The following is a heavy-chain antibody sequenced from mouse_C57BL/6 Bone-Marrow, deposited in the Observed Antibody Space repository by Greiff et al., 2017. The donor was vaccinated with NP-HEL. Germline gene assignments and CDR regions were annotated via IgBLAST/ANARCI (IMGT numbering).Heavy chain of an antibody. J-gene: IGHJ2*01. CDR1: GFTFSSYA. Sequence: EVQLVESGEGLVKPGGSLKLSCAASGFTFSSYAMSWVRQTPEKRLEWVAYISSGGDYIYYADTVKGRFTISRDNARNTLYLQMSSLKSEDTAMYYCTRAVVATYYFDYWGQGTTLTVSS. V-gene: IGHV5-9-1*02. CDR3: TRAVVATYYFDY. CDR2: ISSGGDYI. D-gene: IGHD1-1*01.